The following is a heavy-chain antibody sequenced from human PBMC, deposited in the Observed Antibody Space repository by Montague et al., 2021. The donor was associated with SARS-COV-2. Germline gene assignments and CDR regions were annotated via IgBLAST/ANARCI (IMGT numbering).Heavy chain of an antibody. V-gene: IGHV3-33*01. J-gene: IGHJ6*02. CDR2: IWYDGSNK. CDR3: ARDWWNGDWLFGLYYYYGMDV. CDR1: GFTFSSYG. D-gene: IGHD3-9*01. Sequence: RLSWSASGFTFSSYGMHWVRQAPGKGLEWVAVIWYDGSNKYYADSVKGRFTISRDNSKNTLYRQMNSLRAEDTAVYYCARDWWNGDWLFGLYYYYGMDVWGQGTTVTVSS.